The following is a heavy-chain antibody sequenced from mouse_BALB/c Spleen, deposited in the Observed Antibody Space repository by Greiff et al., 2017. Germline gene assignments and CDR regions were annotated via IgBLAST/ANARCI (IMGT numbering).Heavy chain of an antibody. D-gene: IGHD2-1*01. J-gene: IGHJ4*01. V-gene: IGHV1-4*01. CDR3: ARWDGNYAMDY. CDR1: GYTFTSYT. Sequence: QVQLKESGAELARPGASVKMSCKASGYTFTSYTMHWVKQRPGQGLEWIGYINPSSGYTNYNQKFKDKATLTADKSSSTAYMQLSSLTSEDSAVYYCARWDGNYAMDYWGQGTSVTVSS. CDR2: INPSSGYT.